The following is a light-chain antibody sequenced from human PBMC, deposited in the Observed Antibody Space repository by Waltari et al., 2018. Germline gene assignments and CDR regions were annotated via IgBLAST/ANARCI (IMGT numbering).Light chain of an antibody. CDR3: QQYGGSPPT. Sequence: EIVLTQSPGTLSLSPGERATLPCRASQGVSSRYLAWYQRRPGQAPRLLLHGASNRATGIPERFSGSGSGTDFTLTITRLEPEDFAVYYCQQYGGSPPTFGQGTKVEMK. V-gene: IGKV3-20*01. CDR1: QGVSSRY. CDR2: GAS. J-gene: IGKJ1*01.